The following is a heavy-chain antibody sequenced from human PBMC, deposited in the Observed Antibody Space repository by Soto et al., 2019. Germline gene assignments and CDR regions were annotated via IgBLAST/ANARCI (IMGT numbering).Heavy chain of an antibody. V-gene: IGHV1-69*01. J-gene: IGHJ4*02. D-gene: IGHD1-26*01. CDR2: IIPIFGTA. CDR3: AREAEVVGATPFDY. Sequence: QVQLVQSGAEVKKPGSSVKVSCKASGGTFSSYAISWVRQAPGQGLEWMGGIIPIFGTANYAQKLQGRVTITADESTSTAYMELSSLRSEDTAVYYCAREAEVVGATPFDYWGQGTLVTVSS. CDR1: GGTFSSYA.